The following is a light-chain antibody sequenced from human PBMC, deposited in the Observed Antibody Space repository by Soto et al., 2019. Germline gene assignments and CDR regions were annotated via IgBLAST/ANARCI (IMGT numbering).Light chain of an antibody. V-gene: IGLV2-14*02. J-gene: IGLJ1*01. CDR1: SRDVGSYNL. CDR2: EGS. Sequence: QSALTQPASVSGSPGQSITISCTGTSRDVGSYNLVSWYQQHPGKAPKLMIYEGSKRPSGVSDRFSGSKSGNTASLTISGLQAEDEADYFCRAHNPFRTLRIFGRGTKLTVL. CDR3: RAHNPFRTLRI.